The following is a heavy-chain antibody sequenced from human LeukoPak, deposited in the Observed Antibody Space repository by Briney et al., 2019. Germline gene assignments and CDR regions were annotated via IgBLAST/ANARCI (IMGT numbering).Heavy chain of an antibody. CDR1: GFTFSTYG. J-gene: IGHJ1*01. Sequence: PGGSLRLSCAASGFTFSTYGMHWVRQAPGKGLEWVAFIRYDGNNEYYADSVKGRFTISRDNSKNTLYLQMNSLRAEDTAVYYCAKSGYCSGGSCYDYFQHWGQGTLVTVSS. CDR2: IRYDGNNE. V-gene: IGHV3-30*02. CDR3: AKSGYCSGGSCYDYFQH. D-gene: IGHD2-15*01.